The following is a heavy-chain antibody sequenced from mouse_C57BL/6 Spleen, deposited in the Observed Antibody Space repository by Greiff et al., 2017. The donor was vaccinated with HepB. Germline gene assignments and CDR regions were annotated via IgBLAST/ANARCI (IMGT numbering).Heavy chain of an antibody. CDR2: INPSNGGT. CDR3: AYSNYVGYYAMDY. Sequence: QVQLQQSGTELVKPGASVKLSCKASGYTFTSYWMHWVKQRPGQGLEWIGNINPSNGGTNYNEKFKSKATLTVDKSSSTAYMQLSSLTSEDSAVYYCAYSNYVGYYAMDYWGQGTSVTVSS. D-gene: IGHD2-5*01. V-gene: IGHV1-53*01. CDR1: GYTFTSYW. J-gene: IGHJ4*01.